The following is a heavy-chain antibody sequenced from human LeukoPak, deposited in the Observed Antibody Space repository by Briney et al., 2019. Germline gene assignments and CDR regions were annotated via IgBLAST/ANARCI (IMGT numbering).Heavy chain of an antibody. V-gene: IGHV5-51*01. CDR3: ARESSSSPFDY. CDR2: IYPGDSDT. CDR1: GSPLTDYS. Sequence: GAPRKFSGKGPGSPLTDYSCAGVRQLPGKGLEGLGIIYPGDSDTRYSPCFQGQFTISADKSITTAYLQWSSLKASDTAMYYCARESSSSPFDYWGQGTRVTVSS. J-gene: IGHJ4*02. D-gene: IGHD6-6*01.